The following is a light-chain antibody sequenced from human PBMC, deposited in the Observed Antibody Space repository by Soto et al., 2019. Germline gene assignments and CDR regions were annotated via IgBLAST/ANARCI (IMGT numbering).Light chain of an antibody. CDR1: QSVSSY. V-gene: IGKV3-11*01. Sequence: EIVLTQSPATLSLSPGERATLSCRASQSVSSYLAWYQQKPGQAPRLLIYDASNRATGIPARFNGSGSGTDFTLTISSLEPEDFAVYYGQQRSNWPGAFGQGTKPEIK. J-gene: IGKJ2*01. CDR3: QQRSNWPGA. CDR2: DAS.